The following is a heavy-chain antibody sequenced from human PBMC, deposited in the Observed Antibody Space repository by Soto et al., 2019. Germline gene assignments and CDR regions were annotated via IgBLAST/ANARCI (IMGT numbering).Heavy chain of an antibody. D-gene: IGHD4-17*01. CDR2: MSYDGSNE. J-gene: IGHJ4*02. Sequence: QVQLVESGGGVVQPGRSLRLSCAASGFTFSSNAMHWVRQAPGKGLEWVAVMSYDGSNEYYADSVKGRFTISRDNSKNTRYLQMNSLRDEDTAVYYCARDSILSGTTRPPPLDYWGQGTLVTVSS. CDR1: GFTFSSNA. CDR3: ARDSILSGTTRPPPLDY. V-gene: IGHV3-30-3*01.